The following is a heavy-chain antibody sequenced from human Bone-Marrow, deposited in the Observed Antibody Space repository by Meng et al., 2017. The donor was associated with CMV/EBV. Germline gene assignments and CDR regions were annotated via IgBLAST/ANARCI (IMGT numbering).Heavy chain of an antibody. CDR3: AKVLYGDYAHYYYYGMDV. D-gene: IGHD4-17*01. CDR2: IIPILGIA. CDR1: GGTFSSYT. Sequence: SVKVSCKASGGTFSSYTISWVRQAPGQGLEWMGRIIPILGIANYAQKFQGRVTITADKSTSTAYMELSSLRSEDTAVYYCAKVLYGDYAHYYYYGMDVWGQGTTVTVSS. J-gene: IGHJ6*02. V-gene: IGHV1-69*02.